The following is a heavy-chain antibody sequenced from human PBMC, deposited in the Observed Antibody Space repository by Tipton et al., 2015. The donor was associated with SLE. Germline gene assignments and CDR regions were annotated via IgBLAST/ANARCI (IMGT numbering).Heavy chain of an antibody. J-gene: IGHJ6*02. D-gene: IGHD6-13*01. V-gene: IGHV3-9*01. CDR3: AKEGAGYSSSWYSDYYYGMDV. CDR2: ISWNGGNI. Sequence: SLRLSCAASGFSFDDSAMHWVRQAPGTGLEWVSGISWNGGNIGYADSVKGRFTISRDSAKKTLYLQMNSLRPEDTAFYYCAKEGAGYSSSWYSDYYYGMDVWGQGTTVTVSS. CDR1: GFSFDDSA.